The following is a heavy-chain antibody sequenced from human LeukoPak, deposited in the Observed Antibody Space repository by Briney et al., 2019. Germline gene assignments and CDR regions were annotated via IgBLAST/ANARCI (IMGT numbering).Heavy chain of an antibody. J-gene: IGHJ3*02. D-gene: IGHD2-15*01. CDR3: ARDLVVFGSRAFDI. CDR1: GFTFSSYE. V-gene: IGHV3-48*03. Sequence: PGGSLRLSCAASGFTFSSYEMNWVRQAPGKGLEWVSYISSSGSTIYYADSVKGRFTISRDNAKNSLYLQMNSLKAEDTAVYYCARDLVVFGSRAFDIWGQGTMVTVSS. CDR2: ISSSGSTI.